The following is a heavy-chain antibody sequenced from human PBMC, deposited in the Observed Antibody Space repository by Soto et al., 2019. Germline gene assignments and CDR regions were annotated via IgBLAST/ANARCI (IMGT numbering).Heavy chain of an antibody. CDR3: ARDAVAAFDY. V-gene: IGHV3-30-3*01. CDR2: ISYDGSNK. Sequence: QVQLVESGGGVVQPGRSLRLSCAASGFTFSSYAMHWVRQAPGKGLERVAVISYDGSNKYYADSVKGRFTISRDNSKNTLYLQMNSLRAEDTAVYYCARDAVAAFDYWGQGTLVTVSS. D-gene: IGHD2-15*01. CDR1: GFTFSSYA. J-gene: IGHJ4*02.